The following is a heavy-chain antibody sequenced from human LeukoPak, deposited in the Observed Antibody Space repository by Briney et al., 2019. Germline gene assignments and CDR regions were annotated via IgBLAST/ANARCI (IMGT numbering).Heavy chain of an antibody. CDR1: GFTFSSYW. V-gene: IGHV3-7*01. J-gene: IGHJ4*02. D-gene: IGHD2-15*01. CDR2: IKQDGSEK. CDR3: ARDYRGYRAPYYFDY. Sequence: PGGSLRLSXAASGFTFSSYWMSWVRQAPGKGLEWVANIKQDGSEKYYVDSVKDRFTISRDNAKNSLYLQMNSLRAEDTAVYYCARDYRGYRAPYYFDYWGQGTLVTVSS.